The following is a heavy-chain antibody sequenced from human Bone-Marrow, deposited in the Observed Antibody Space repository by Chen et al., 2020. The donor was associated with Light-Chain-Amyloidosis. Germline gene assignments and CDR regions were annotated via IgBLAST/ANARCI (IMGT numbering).Heavy chain of an antibody. D-gene: IGHD3-10*01. CDR1: GGSISRADYF. V-gene: IGHV4-39*01. Sequence: QLQLQESGPGLVKPSETLSLTCTVSGGSISRADYFWGWIRQPPGKGLEWIGYIFYDGSTYYTPSLKSRVTISAATSKNRFCLWVSSLTAADTAVYYCARPLVWYGGLYWGQGTLVTVSS. CDR3: ARPLVWYGGLY. J-gene: IGHJ4*02. CDR2: IFYDGST.